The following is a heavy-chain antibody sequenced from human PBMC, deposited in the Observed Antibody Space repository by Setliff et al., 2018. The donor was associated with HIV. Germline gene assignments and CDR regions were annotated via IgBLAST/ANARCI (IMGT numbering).Heavy chain of an antibody. Sequence: GASVKVSCKSSGYTFTGSFMHWVRQAPGQGLEWMGLINPSGGRTSYAQKFQGRVTITRDASASTAYMELSSLRSEDTAVYYCARSPGDYLFDYWGQGTLVTVSS. CDR3: ARSPGDYLFDY. J-gene: IGHJ4*02. V-gene: IGHV1-46*01. D-gene: IGHD4-17*01. CDR1: GYTFTGSF. CDR2: INPSGGRT.